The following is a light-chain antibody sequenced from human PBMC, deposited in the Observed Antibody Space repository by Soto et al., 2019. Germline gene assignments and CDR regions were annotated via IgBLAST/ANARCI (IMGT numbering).Light chain of an antibody. CDR2: GAS. CDR1: QSVSTN. Sequence: IVVKQSPVSLSVSPGERATLSCRASQSVSTNLAWYQQKPGQVPSLLIYGASTRASGIPARFSGSGSGTEFTLTIGSLQSEDFAVYYCQQYSSSPSFGQGTRLEIK. CDR3: QQYSSSPS. V-gene: IGKV3-15*01. J-gene: IGKJ5*01.